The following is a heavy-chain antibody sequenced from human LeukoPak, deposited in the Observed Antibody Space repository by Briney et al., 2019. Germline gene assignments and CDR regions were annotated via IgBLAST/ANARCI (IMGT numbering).Heavy chain of an antibody. CDR2: VSSSAGA. V-gene: IGHV4-4*07. J-gene: IGHJ5*01. D-gene: IGHD5-12*01. CDR1: GGSISGYN. CDR3: AGHRHGYSGYDDS. Sequence: SETLSLTCIVSGGSISGYNRNWVRQTAGKGLEWIGHVSSSAGATYNPSLTTRVTMSVDTSKNHCSLRLNYVTAADTGVYYCAGHRHGYSGYDDSWGQGTLVTVSS.